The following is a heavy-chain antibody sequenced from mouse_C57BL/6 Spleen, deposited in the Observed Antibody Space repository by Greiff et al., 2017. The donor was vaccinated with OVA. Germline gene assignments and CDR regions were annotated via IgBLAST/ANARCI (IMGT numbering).Heavy chain of an antibody. V-gene: IGHV1-77*01. CDR2: IGPGSGST. D-gene: IGHD4-1*01. Sequence: VQLQQSGAELVKPGASVKISCKASGYTFTDYYINWVKQRPGQGLEWNGKIGPGSGSTYYNEKFKGKATLTADKSSSTAYMQLSSLTSEDSAVYFCARTGTRDFDYWGQGTTLTVSS. J-gene: IGHJ2*01. CDR3: ARTGTRDFDY. CDR1: GYTFTDYY.